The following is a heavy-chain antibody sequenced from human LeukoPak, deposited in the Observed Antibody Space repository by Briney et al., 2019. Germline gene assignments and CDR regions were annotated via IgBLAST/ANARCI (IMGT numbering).Heavy chain of an antibody. Sequence: SQTLSLTCAISGDSVSSNSAAWNWIRQSPSRGLEWLGRTYYRSKWYNDYAVSVKSRITINPDTSKNQFSLQLNSVTPEDTAAYYCASIMGATDAFDIWGQGTTVTVSS. V-gene: IGHV6-1*01. CDR1: GDSVSSNSAA. CDR3: ASIMGATDAFDI. J-gene: IGHJ3*02. D-gene: IGHD1-26*01. CDR2: TYYRSKWYN.